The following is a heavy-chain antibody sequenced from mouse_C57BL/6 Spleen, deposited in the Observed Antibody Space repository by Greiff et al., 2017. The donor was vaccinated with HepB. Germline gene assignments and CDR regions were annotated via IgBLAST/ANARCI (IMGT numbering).Heavy chain of an antibody. J-gene: IGHJ4*01. V-gene: IGHV1-54*01. CDR2: INPGSGGT. CDR3: AKGRDYYAMDY. Sequence: QVQLQQSGAELVRPGPSVKVSCKASGYAFTNYLIEWVKQRPGQGLEWIGVINPGSGGTNYNEKFKGKATLTADKSSSTAYMQLSSLTSEDSAVYFCAKGRDYYAMDYWGQGTSVTVSS. CDR1: GYAFTNYL.